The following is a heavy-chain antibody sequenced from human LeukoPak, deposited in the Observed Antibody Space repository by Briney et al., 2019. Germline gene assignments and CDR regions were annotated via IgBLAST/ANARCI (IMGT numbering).Heavy chain of an antibody. CDR1: GFTFSSYS. CDR2: ISSSSSYI. D-gene: IGHD6-19*01. CDR3: AGSEAFDGMDG. V-gene: IGHV3-21*01. J-gene: IGHJ6*02. Sequence: GGSLRLSCAASGFTFSSYSMNWVRQAPGKGLEWVSSISSSSSYIYYADSVKGRFTISRDNAKNSLYLQMNSLRAEDTAVYYCAGSEAFDGMDGWGQGTTVTVPS.